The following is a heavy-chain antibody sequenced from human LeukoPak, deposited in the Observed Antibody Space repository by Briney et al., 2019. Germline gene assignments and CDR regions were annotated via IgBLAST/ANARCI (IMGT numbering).Heavy chain of an antibody. Sequence: PSETLSLTCTVSGGSISSTNYYWDWIRQSPGKGPEWIGSIYYSETTYYNPSLESRVTISIDTSKNQCSLQLSSVTAADTALYFCARRVSDYYYYYVDVGGKRTAVTVSS. V-gene: IGHV4-39*01. D-gene: IGHD5/OR15-5a*01. CDR1: GGSISSTNYY. J-gene: IGHJ6*03. CDR2: IYYSETT. CDR3: ARRVSDYYYYYVDV.